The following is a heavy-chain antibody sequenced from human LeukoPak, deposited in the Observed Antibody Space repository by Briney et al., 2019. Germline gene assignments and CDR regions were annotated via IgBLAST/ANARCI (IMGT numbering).Heavy chain of an antibody. V-gene: IGHV3-15*01. CDR1: EFTFSNAW. CDR3: GTALRWEESRDY. J-gene: IGHJ4*02. D-gene: IGHD1-26*01. Sequence: GGSLRLSCAASEFTFSNAWMGWVRQAPGKGLEWLGRIKRKSDGGTAEYAAPVKGRFTISRDDSKNTLYLQMSSLSTEDTAVYYCGTALRWEESRDYWGQGTLVTVSS. CDR2: IKRKSDGGTA.